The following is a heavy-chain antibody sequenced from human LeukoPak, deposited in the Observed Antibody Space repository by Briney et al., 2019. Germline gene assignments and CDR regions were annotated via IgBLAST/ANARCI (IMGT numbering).Heavy chain of an antibody. Sequence: GASVKVSCKASGYTFTSYAMHWVRQAPGQRLEWMGWIDAGNGNTKHSQEFQGRVTITRDTSASTAYMELSSLRSEDMAVYYCARGGGQWIQPNYYYMDVWGKGTTVTVSS. J-gene: IGHJ6*03. CDR3: ARGGGQWIQPNYYYMDV. CDR1: GYTFTSYA. V-gene: IGHV1-3*03. D-gene: IGHD5-18*01. CDR2: IDAGNGNT.